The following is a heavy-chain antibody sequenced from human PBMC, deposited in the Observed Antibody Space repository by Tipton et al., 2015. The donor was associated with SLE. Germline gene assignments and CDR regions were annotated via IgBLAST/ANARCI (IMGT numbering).Heavy chain of an antibody. CDR3: ARGSGGHSGSYFGAFDI. CDR1: GGSFSGYY. V-gene: IGHV4-34*01. Sequence: TLSLTCAVYGGSFSGYYWSWIRQPPGKGLEWIGEINHSGSTNYNPSLKSRVTISADTSKNQFSLKLSSVTAADTAVNYCARGSGGHSGSYFGAFDIWGQGTMVTVSS. CDR2: INHSGST. D-gene: IGHD1-26*01. J-gene: IGHJ3*02.